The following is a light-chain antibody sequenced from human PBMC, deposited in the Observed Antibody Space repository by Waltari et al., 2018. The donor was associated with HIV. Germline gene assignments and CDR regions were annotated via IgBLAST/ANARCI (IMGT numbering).Light chain of an antibody. V-gene: IGLV3-1*01. CDR3: QAWDSSSAVV. CDR2: QNS. J-gene: IGLJ2*01. CDR1: KLGDTY. Sequence: SYELTQPPSVSVSPGQTASITCSGDKLGDTYASWYQQKPGQSPVLVIYQNSKRPSGIPERFSGSNSGDTATLTISGTQAVEEADYYCQAWDSSSAVVFGGGTKLTVL.